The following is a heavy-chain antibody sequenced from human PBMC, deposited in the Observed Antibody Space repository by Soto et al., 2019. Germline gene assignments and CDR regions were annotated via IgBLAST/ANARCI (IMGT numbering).Heavy chain of an antibody. CDR1: GGSISSGGYY. CDR2: IYYSGST. CDR3: ARDITIFGVVTNGAFDI. J-gene: IGHJ3*02. D-gene: IGHD3-3*01. V-gene: IGHV4-31*03. Sequence: QVQLQESGPGLVKPSQTLSLTCTVSGGSISSGGYYWSWIRQHPGKGLEWIGYIYYSGSTYYNPSLKSRVTISVDTSKSQVSLKLSSVTAADTAVYYCARDITIFGVVTNGAFDIWGQGTMVTVSS.